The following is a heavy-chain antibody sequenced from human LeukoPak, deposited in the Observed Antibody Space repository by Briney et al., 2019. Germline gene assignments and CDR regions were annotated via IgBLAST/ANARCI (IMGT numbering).Heavy chain of an antibody. V-gene: IGHV4-59*12. CDR3: AREIRAGVDY. Sequence: NPSETLSLTCTVSGGSISSYYWSWIRQPPGKGLEWIGYIYYSGSTNYNPSLKSRVTISVDTSKNQFSLKLSSVTAADTAVYYCAREIRAGVDYWGQGTLVTVSS. D-gene: IGHD3-3*02. CDR1: GGSISSYY. J-gene: IGHJ4*02. CDR2: IYYSGST.